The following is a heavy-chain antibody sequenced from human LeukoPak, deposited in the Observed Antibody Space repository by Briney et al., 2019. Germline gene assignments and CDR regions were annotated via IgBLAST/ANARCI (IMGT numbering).Heavy chain of an antibody. J-gene: IGHJ4*02. CDR3: ARGLLRGTIFGVVIIGTYFDY. D-gene: IGHD3-3*01. CDR2: INHSGST. V-gene: IGHV4-34*01. CDR1: GGSFSGYY. Sequence: SETLSLTCAVYGGSFSGYYWSWLRQPPGKGLEWVGEINHSGSTNYNPSLKSRVTLSVDESKNQFSLKLSSVTAADTAVYYCARGLLRGTIFGVVIIGTYFDYWGQGTLVTVSS.